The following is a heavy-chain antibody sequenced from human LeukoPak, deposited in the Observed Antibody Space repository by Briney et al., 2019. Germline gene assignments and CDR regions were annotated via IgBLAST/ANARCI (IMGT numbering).Heavy chain of an antibody. CDR3: ARDSREWLLYDYFDY. D-gene: IGHD3-3*01. CDR1: GFTFSSYA. J-gene: IGHJ4*02. V-gene: IGHV3-30-3*01. CDR2: ISYDGSNK. Sequence: GGSLRLFCAASGFTFSSYAMHWVRQAPGKGLEWVAVISYDGSNKYYADSVKGRFTISRDNSKNTLYLQMNSLRAEDTAVYYCARDSREWLLYDYFDYWGQGTLVTVSS.